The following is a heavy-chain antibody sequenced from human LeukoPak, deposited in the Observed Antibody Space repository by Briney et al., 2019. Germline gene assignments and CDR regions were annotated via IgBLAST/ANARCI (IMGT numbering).Heavy chain of an antibody. V-gene: IGHV5-51*01. J-gene: IGHJ4*02. D-gene: IGHD3-10*01. CDR1: GYSFTSYW. Sequence: GESLKISWKGSGYSFTSYWIGWVRQMPGKGLEWMGIIYPGDSDTRYSPPFQGQVPISADKSISTASLQWSSLKASDTAMYYCARRYGWGSYAGGVFDYWGQGNLVTVSS. CDR3: ARRYGWGSYAGGVFDY. CDR2: IYPGDSDT.